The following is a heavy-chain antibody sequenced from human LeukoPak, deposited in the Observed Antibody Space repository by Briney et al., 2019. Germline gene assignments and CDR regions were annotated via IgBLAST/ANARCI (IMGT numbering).Heavy chain of an antibody. V-gene: IGHV3-7*03. CDR1: GFLFSNSW. CDR3: VRDRGYSTFDY. D-gene: IGHD4-23*01. CDR2: INQDGSEI. Sequence: GGALRLSCEASGFLFSNSWMSWVRQAPGKGLEGVANINQDGSEINYVDSVKGRLTISRDNAKGSLYLQMNGLRAEDTAVYFCVRDRGYSTFDYWGQGTLVTVSS. J-gene: IGHJ4*02.